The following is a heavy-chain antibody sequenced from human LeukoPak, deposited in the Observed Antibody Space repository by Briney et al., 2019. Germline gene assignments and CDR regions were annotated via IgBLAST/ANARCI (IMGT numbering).Heavy chain of an antibody. CDR3: ARGPLWYYFDY. V-gene: IGHV4-61*02. CDR2: IYNSGSN. D-gene: IGHD2-8*02. J-gene: IGHJ4*02. CDR1: GGSISSGSYY. Sequence: PSETLSLTCTVSGGSISSGSYYWSWIRQPAGKGLEWIGRIYNSGSNNYNPSLKSRVTISVDTSKNQFSLKLSSVTAADTAVYYCARGPLWYYFDYWGQGTLVTVSS.